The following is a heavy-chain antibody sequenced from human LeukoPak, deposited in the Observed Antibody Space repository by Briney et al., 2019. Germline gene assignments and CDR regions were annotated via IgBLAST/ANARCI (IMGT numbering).Heavy chain of an antibody. CDR1: GGSISSYY. Sequence: SETLSLACTVSGGSISSYYWSWIRQPPGKGLEWIGYIYYSGSTNYNPSLKSRVTISVDTSKNQFSLKLSSVTAADTAVYYCARDRELADAFDIWGQGTMVTVSS. D-gene: IGHD1-26*01. CDR3: ARDRELADAFDI. V-gene: IGHV4-59*01. CDR2: IYYSGST. J-gene: IGHJ3*02.